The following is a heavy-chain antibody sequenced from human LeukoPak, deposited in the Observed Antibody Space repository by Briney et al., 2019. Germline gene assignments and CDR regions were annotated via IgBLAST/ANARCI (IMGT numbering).Heavy chain of an antibody. CDR3: AKDIGSSYYYYMDV. V-gene: IGHV3-9*01. D-gene: IGHD6-13*01. CDR1: GFTFDAYA. CDR2: ISWNSGSI. J-gene: IGHJ6*03. Sequence: GGSLRLSCAASGFTFDAYAMHWVRQAPEKGLEWVSGISWNSGSIGYADSMKGRFTISRDNAKNSLYLQMNSLSAEDTALYYCAKDIGSSYYYYMDVWGKGTTVTVSS.